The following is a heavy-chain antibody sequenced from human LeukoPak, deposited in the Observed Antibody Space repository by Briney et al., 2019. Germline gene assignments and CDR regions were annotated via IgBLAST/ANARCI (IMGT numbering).Heavy chain of an antibody. D-gene: IGHD3-10*01. V-gene: IGHV3-21*01. J-gene: IGHJ4*02. CDR2: ISSSSSYI. CDR1: GFTFSSYS. Sequence: PGGSLRLSCAASGFTFSSYSMNWVRQAPGKGLEWVSSISSSSSYIYYTDSVKGRFTISRDNAKNSLYLQMNSLRPEDTAVYYCARGGPGLGSYFDYWGQGTLVTVSS. CDR3: ARGGPGLGSYFDY.